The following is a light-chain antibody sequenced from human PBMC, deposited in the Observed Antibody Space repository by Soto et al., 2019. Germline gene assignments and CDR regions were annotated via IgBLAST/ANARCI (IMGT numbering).Light chain of an antibody. Sequence: QSALSQPPSAAGSPGQSVTISCTGTNSDVGGYKYVSWYQQHPGKAPKIMIYEINKRSSGVPDRFWGSKSGNTASLTISGLQAEDEAEYYCCSYAGTYYGFGTGTKVTVL. CDR1: NSDVGGYKY. CDR2: EIN. V-gene: IGLV2-8*01. J-gene: IGLJ1*01. CDR3: CSYAGTYYG.